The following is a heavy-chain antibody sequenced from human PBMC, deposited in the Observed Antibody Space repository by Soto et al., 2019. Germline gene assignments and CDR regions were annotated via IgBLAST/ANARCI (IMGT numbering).Heavy chain of an antibody. Sequence: QVQLVQSGAEVKKPGSSVKVSCKASGGTFSSYAISWVRQAPGQGLEWMGGIIPIFGTANYAQKFQGRVTSTADESTSTAYMELSSLRSEDTAVYYCAGGATKPPNYYYGMDVWGQGTTVTVSS. CDR2: IIPIFGTA. CDR3: AGGATKPPNYYYGMDV. J-gene: IGHJ6*02. V-gene: IGHV1-69*12. D-gene: IGHD5-12*01. CDR1: GGTFSSYA.